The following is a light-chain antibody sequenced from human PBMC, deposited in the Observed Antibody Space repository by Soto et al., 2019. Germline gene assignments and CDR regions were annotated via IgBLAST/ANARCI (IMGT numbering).Light chain of an antibody. CDR1: QSVGSNF. Sequence: EIVVTQAPYSLCFCPFERCTLSGRASQSVGSNFVAWYQQKPGQAPRLLIYGASSRATGIPDRFSGSGSGTDFTLTISRLEPEDFAVYYCQQYGSSPGGTFGQGTKVDIK. CDR2: GAS. CDR3: QQYGSSPGGT. J-gene: IGKJ1*01. V-gene: IGKV3-20*01.